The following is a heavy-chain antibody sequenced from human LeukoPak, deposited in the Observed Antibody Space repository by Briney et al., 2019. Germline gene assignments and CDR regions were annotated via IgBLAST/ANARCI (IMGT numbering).Heavy chain of an antibody. Sequence: ASVTVSCKASGYTFTSYDINWVRQAAGQGLEWMGWMNPNSGNTGYAQKFQGRVTMTRNTSISTAYMELSSLRSEDTAVYYCARATYYYDSSGYYYGDNWFDPWGQGTLVTVSS. J-gene: IGHJ5*02. CDR3: ARATYYYDSSGYYYGDNWFDP. CDR1: GYTFTSYD. CDR2: MNPNSGNT. D-gene: IGHD3-22*01. V-gene: IGHV1-8*01.